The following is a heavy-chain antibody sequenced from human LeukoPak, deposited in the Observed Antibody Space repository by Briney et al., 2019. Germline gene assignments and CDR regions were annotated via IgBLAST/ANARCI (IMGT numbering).Heavy chain of an antibody. CDR2: ISIRGVNP. V-gene: IGHV3-23*01. CDR3: AKETAAATYYFDY. Sequence: GGSLRLSCVVSGFTFNNYAMSWVRQAPGKGLEWVSSISIRGVNPTYADSVKGRFTTSRDNSKNTLYLQMNSLRAEDTAVYYCAKETAAATYYFDYWGQGTLVTVSS. D-gene: IGHD2-2*01. CDR1: GFTFNNYA. J-gene: IGHJ4*02.